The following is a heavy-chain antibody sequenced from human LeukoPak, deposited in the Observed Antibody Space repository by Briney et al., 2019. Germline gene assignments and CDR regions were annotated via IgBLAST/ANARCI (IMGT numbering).Heavy chain of an antibody. CDR3: VRSDWFDP. CDR2: INSDESIT. CDR1: GFTFSSSW. V-gene: IGHV3-74*01. Sequence: GGSLRLSCAASGFTFSSSWMYWVRHAPGKGLVWVSRINSDESITTYADSVKGRFTVSRDNAKNTLYLQMSSLRAEDTAVYYCVRSDWFDPWGQGTLVTVSS. J-gene: IGHJ5*02.